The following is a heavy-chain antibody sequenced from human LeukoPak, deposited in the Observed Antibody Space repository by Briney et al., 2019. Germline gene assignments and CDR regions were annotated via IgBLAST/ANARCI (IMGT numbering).Heavy chain of an antibody. CDR1: GDSLSNNNVA. CDR3: ARVCYSSFDY. V-gene: IGHV6-1*01. D-gene: IGHD5-18*01. J-gene: IGHJ4*02. CDR2: TYYRSKWNT. Sequence: SQTLSLTCAISGDSLSNNNVAWNWIRQSPSRGLEWLGRTYYRSKWNTDYAVSVKSRITINSDTSKNQFSLQLNSVTPEDTAVYYCARVCYSSFDYWDPGTLVTVSS.